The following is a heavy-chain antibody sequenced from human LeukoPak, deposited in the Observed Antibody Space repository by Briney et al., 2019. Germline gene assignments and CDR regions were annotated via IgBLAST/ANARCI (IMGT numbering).Heavy chain of an antibody. J-gene: IGHJ6*03. D-gene: IGHD5-18*01. CDR2: ISAYNGNT. CDR3: ARSYGYNYYYYYYMDV. V-gene: IGHV1-18*01. CDR1: GYTFTSYG. Sequence: GASVKVSCEASGYTFTSYGISWVRQAPGQGLEWMGWISAYNGNTNYAQKLQGRVTMTTDTSTSTAYMELRSLRSDDTAVYYCARSYGYNYYYYYYMDVWYKGPTVTVSS.